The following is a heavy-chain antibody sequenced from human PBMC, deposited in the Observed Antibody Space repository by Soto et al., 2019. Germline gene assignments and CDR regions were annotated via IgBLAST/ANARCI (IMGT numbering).Heavy chain of an antibody. CDR2: MNPNSGNT. CDR1: GYTFTSYD. J-gene: IGHJ5*02. Sequence: ASVKVSCKASGYTFTSYDINWVRQATGQGLEWMGWMNPNSGNTGYAQKFQGRVTMTKNTSISTAYMELSSLRSEDTAVYYCARRRTFGVVPRKNWFDPWGQGTLVTVSS. V-gene: IGHV1-8*01. D-gene: IGHD3-3*01. CDR3: ARRRTFGVVPRKNWFDP.